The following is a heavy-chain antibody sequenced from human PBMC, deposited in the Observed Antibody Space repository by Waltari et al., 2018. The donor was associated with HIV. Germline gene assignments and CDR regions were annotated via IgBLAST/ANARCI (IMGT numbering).Heavy chain of an antibody. CDR2: IDSSSSVV. V-gene: IGHV3-48*01. Sequence: EMQLVESGGGLVQPGGSLRLSCAASGFPFSVFTMNWVRQAPGKGLEWVSYIDSSSSVVHYSDSVKGRFTISRDNAKRSLFLQMNSLRAEDTALYYCVRPATVTSDGFDYWGQGTLVTVSS. J-gene: IGHJ4*02. CDR3: VRPATVTSDGFDY. D-gene: IGHD4-17*01. CDR1: GFPFSVFT.